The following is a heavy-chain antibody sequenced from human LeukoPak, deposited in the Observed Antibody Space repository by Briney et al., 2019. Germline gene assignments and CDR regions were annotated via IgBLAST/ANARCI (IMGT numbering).Heavy chain of an antibody. CDR3: ARIGVPKNIEVPGLDV. Sequence: ASVKVSCKASGYTFSDYYIHWVRQAPGQGLEWWGWMNAKSGGTNYARRLQGRITMTRDTSITTAYMELTGLTSDDAAMYYCARIGVPKNIEVPGLDVWGQGTLVTVSS. D-gene: IGHD2/OR15-2a*01. V-gene: IGHV1-2*02. CDR1: GYTFSDYY. CDR2: MNAKSGGT. J-gene: IGHJ4*02.